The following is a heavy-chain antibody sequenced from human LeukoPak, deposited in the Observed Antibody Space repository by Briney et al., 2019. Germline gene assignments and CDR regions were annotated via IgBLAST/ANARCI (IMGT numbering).Heavy chain of an antibody. CDR1: GGSFSGYY. V-gene: IGHV4-34*01. J-gene: IGHJ1*01. Sequence: SETLSLTCAVYGGSFSGYYWSWIRQPPGKGLGWIGEINHSGSTNYNPSLKSRVTISVDTSKNQFSLKLSSVTAADTAVYYCARGSRIAVAGTQYFQHWGQGTLVTVSS. D-gene: IGHD6-19*01. CDR2: INHSGST. CDR3: ARGSRIAVAGTQYFQH.